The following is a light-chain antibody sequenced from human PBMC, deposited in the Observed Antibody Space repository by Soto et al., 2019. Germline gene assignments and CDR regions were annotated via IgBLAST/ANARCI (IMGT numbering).Light chain of an antibody. Sequence: EIVLTQSPATLSLSPGERATLSCRASPSVTNYLAWYQQKPGQAPRLLIYGISTRATGIPARFSGSGSGTEFTLTIDSLQSEDFAVYYCQQYNNWPRTFGQGTKVDIK. CDR1: PSVTNY. V-gene: IGKV3-15*01. CDR2: GIS. CDR3: QQYNNWPRT. J-gene: IGKJ1*01.